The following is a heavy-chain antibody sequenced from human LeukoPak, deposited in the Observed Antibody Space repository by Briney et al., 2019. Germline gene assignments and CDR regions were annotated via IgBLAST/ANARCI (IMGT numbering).Heavy chain of an antibody. CDR2: ISSNGGST. V-gene: IGHV3-64D*09. CDR1: GSTFSSYA. D-gene: IGHD2-2*01. Sequence: SGGPLRLSCSASGSTFSSYAMHWVRQAPGKGLEYVSAISSNGGSTYYADSVKGRFTISRDNSKNTLYLQMSSLRAEDTAVYYCVKGYCSSISCYGDYWGQGTLVTFSS. J-gene: IGHJ4*02. CDR3: VKGYCSSISCYGDY.